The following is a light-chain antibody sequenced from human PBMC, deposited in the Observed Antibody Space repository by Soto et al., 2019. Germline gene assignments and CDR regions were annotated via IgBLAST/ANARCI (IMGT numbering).Light chain of an antibody. V-gene: IGKV3-20*01. CDR2: GAS. CDR1: QSVSNNY. CDR3: QQYGSSCT. Sequence: EIVLTQSPGTLSLSPGERATLSCRASQSVSNNYLAWYQKKPGQAPRLLIYGASNRATVIPDMFSGSGSGTFFTLTISRLEPDDFAVYYCQQYGSSCTFGQGTKVEIK. J-gene: IGKJ1*01.